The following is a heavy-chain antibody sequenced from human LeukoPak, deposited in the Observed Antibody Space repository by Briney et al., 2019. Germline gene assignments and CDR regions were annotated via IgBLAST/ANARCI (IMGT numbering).Heavy chain of an antibody. Sequence: GASVKVSCKASGYTFTGYYMHWVRQAPGQGLEWMGWINPNSGGTNYAQKFQGRVTMTRDTSISTAYMELSRLRSDDTAVYYCARDYDYYDSSGYPTSNFDYWGQGTLVTVSS. CDR1: GYTFTGYY. J-gene: IGHJ4*02. V-gene: IGHV1-2*02. D-gene: IGHD3-22*01. CDR3: ARDYDYYDSSGYPTSNFDY. CDR2: INPNSGGT.